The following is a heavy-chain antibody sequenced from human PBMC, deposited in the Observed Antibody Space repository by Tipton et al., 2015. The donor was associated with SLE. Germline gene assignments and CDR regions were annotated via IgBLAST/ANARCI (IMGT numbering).Heavy chain of an antibody. CDR2: IYTSGST. J-gene: IGHJ4*02. CDR1: GASISRGSYY. CDR3: ARGRIAVAGNHFDY. V-gene: IGHV4-61*02. D-gene: IGHD6-19*01. Sequence: TLSLTCTVSGASISRGSYYWSWIRQPAGKGLEWIGRIYTSGSTNYNPSLKSRVTISVDTSKNQFSLKLSSVTTADTAVYYCARGRIAVAGNHFDYWGQGTLVTVSS.